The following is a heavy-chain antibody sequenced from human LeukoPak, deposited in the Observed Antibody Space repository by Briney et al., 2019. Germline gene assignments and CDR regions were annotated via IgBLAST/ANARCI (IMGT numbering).Heavy chain of an antibody. D-gene: IGHD6-19*01. CDR2: ISSSSSTI. Sequence: PGGSLRLSCAASGFTFSSYSMNWVRQAPGKGLEWVSYISSSSSTIYYADSVKGRFTISRDNSKNTLYLQMNSLRAEDTAVYYCARDYIAVAGNHFDYWGQGTLVTVSS. J-gene: IGHJ4*02. CDR1: GFTFSSYS. V-gene: IGHV3-48*01. CDR3: ARDYIAVAGNHFDY.